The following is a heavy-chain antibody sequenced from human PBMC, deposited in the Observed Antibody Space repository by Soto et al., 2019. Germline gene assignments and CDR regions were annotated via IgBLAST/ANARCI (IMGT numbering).Heavy chain of an antibody. V-gene: IGHV4-30-2*01. CDR2: IYHSGST. J-gene: IGHJ4*02. CDR1: GGSISSGGYS. Sequence: SDPLSLTCAVSGGSISSGGYSWAWIRQPPGKGLEWIAYIYHSGSTYYNPSLKSRVTMSVDRSMNQFSLSLSSVTAADTAVYYCARGYYHDSSGYYLDYWGQG. CDR3: ARGYYHDSSGYYLDY. D-gene: IGHD3-22*01.